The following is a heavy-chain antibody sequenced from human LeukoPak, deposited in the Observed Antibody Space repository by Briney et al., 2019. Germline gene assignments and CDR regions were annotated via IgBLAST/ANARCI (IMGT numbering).Heavy chain of an antibody. D-gene: IGHD5-24*01. Sequence: PGGSLRLSCAASGFTFSSYEMNWVRQAPGKGLEWVSYISSSGSTIYYADSVKGRFTISRDNAKNSLYLQMNGLRAEDTAVYYCARIEHYYYYMDVWGKGTTVTVSS. CDR2: ISSSGSTI. CDR3: ARIEHYYYYMDV. CDR1: GFTFSSYE. V-gene: IGHV3-48*03. J-gene: IGHJ6*03.